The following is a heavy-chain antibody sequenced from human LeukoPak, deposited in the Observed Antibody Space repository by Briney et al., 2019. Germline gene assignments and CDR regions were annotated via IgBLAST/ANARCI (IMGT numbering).Heavy chain of an antibody. CDR1: GGSINEYY. CDR3: ARTAWGSAFDI. Sequence: SQTLSLTCTVSGGSINEYYWSWIRQPPGKGLEWIGYIYYSGSTYYNPSLKSRVTISIDTSKKQVSLRLSSVTAADTAVYYCARTAWGSAFDIWGQGTMVTVSS. J-gene: IGHJ3*02. CDR2: IYYSGST. D-gene: IGHD7-27*01. V-gene: IGHV4-59*01.